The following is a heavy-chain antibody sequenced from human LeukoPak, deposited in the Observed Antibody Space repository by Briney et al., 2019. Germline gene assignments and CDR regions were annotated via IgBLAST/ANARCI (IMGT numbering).Heavy chain of an antibody. CDR2: ISYDGNNK. D-gene: IGHD1-26*01. J-gene: IGHJ4*02. CDR1: GFTFSSYA. V-gene: IGHV3-30-3*01. Sequence: GGSLRLSCAASGFTFSSYAMEWVRQAPGKGLEWVAVISYDGNNKFYADSVKGRFTISRDNSKNTLYLQMNSLRAEDTAVYYCARDRVVGATVDDYWGQGTLVTVSS. CDR3: ARDRVVGATVDDY.